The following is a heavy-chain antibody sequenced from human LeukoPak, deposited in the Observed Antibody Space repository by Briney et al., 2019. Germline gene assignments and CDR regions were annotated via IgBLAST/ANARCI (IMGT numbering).Heavy chain of an antibody. J-gene: IGHJ4*02. V-gene: IGHV4-30-4*01. CDR3: ASSTDYGDYGVPPYYFDY. D-gene: IGHD4-17*01. Sequence: PSETLSLTCTVSGGSISSGDYYWSWIRQPPGKGLEWIGYIYYSGSTYYNPSLKSRVTISVDTSKNQFSLKLSSVTAADTAVYYCASSTDYGDYGVPPYYFDYWGQGILVTVSS. CDR1: GGSISSGDYY. CDR2: IYYSGST.